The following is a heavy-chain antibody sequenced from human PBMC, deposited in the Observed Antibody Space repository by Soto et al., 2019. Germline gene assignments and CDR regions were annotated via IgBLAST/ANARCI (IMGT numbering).Heavy chain of an antibody. CDR3: VREGSSGWHFDS. Sequence: EVQLGESGGGLVQPGGSLRLSCEASGFTFSSYWMSWIRQAPGKGLEWVANVMQDGSQKYLVDSVKGRFTISRYNAKNALYPQMDSLRFEDTAVYYCVREGSSGWHFDSWGQGTLVTVSS. J-gene: IGHJ4*02. CDR2: VMQDGSQK. CDR1: GFTFSSYW. V-gene: IGHV3-7*01. D-gene: IGHD6-19*01.